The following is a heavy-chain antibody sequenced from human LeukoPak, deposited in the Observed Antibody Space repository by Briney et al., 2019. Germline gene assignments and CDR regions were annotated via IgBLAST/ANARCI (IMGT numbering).Heavy chain of an antibody. Sequence: GGSLRPSCAASGFTFDDYGMSWVRQAPGKGLEWVSGINWNGGSTGYADSVKGRFTISRDNAKNSLYLQMNSLRAEDTALYHCARDGERVGAIKWFDPWGQGTLVTVSS. CDR3: ARDGERVGAIKWFDP. CDR2: INWNGGST. J-gene: IGHJ5*02. CDR1: GFTFDDYG. V-gene: IGHV3-20*01. D-gene: IGHD1-26*01.